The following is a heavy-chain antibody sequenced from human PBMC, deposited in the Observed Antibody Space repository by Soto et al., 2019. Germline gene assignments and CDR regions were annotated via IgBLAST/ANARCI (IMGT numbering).Heavy chain of an antibody. CDR2: INPNSGGT. Sequence: VASVKVSCKASGYTFTGYYIHWVRQAPGQGLEWMGWINPNSGGTNYAQKFQGWVTMTRDTSISTAYMELSRLRSDDTAVYYCARELIVVVPAAKLYDYYGMDVWGQGTTVTVSS. J-gene: IGHJ6*02. CDR1: GYTFTGYY. V-gene: IGHV1-2*04. CDR3: ARELIVVVPAAKLYDYYGMDV. D-gene: IGHD2-2*01.